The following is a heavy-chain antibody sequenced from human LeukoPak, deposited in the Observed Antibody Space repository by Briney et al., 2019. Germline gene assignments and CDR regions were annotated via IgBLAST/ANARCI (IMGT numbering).Heavy chain of an antibody. D-gene: IGHD3-10*01. V-gene: IGHV3-9*01. J-gene: IGHJ3*02. Sequence: QAGGSLRLSCAASGFIFDDYAIHWVRQAPGKGLEWVSGISWNSGSIGYADSVQGRFTISRDNAKNSLHLQMNSLRVEDTALYYCVKGRRLVRGVNDDDAFDIWGQGTMVTVSS. CDR1: GFIFDDYA. CDR3: VKGRRLVRGVNDDDAFDI. CDR2: ISWNSGSI.